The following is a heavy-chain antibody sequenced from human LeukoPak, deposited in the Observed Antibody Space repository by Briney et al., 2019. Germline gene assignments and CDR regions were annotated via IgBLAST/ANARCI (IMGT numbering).Heavy chain of an antibody. CDR1: GGSISGWY. V-gene: IGHV4-59*01. D-gene: IGHD6-19*01. CDR3: ARETSLAGFASGLGFNY. CDR2: IYGSGNT. J-gene: IGHJ4*02. Sequence: SETLSLTCTVSGGSISGWYWSWIRQPPGKGLEWIGYIYGSGNTNYNPSLKSRLTMSIGTSKNQFSLKLTSVTAADTATYYCARETSLAGFASGLGFNYWGQGILVTVSS.